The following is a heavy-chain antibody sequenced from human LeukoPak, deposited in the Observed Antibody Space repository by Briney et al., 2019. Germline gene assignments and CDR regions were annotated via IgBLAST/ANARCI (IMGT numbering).Heavy chain of an antibody. V-gene: IGHV4-39*01. CDR2: IYYSGTT. J-gene: IGHJ6*03. CDR1: GGSISSDNHY. D-gene: IGHD6-13*01. CDR3: ARADYSSTWSHDYYYMDV. Sequence: SETLSLTCTVSGGSISSDNHYWGWLRQSPGKGLEWIGSIYYSGTTYYNPSLKSRVTISVDTSKNQFSLKLSSVTAADTAVYYCARADYSSTWSHDYYYMDVWGKGTTVTVSS.